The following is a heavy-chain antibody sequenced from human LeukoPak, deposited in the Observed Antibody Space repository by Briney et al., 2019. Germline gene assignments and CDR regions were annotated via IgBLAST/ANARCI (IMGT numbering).Heavy chain of an antibody. V-gene: IGHV4-34*01. CDR1: GGSFSGYY. Sequence: SETLSLTCAVYGGSFSGYYWSWTRQPPGKGLEWIGEINHSGSTNYNPSLESRVTISIDTSKNQFSVKLTSVTAADTAVYYCARDQGAVAGIDPWGQGTLVTVSS. CDR3: ARDQGAVAGIDP. J-gene: IGHJ5*02. D-gene: IGHD6-19*01. CDR2: INHSGST.